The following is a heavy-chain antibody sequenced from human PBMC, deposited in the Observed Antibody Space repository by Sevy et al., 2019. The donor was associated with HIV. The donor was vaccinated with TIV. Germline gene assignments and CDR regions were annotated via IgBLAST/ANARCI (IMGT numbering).Heavy chain of an antibody. Sequence: ASLKVSCKASGYTFTGYYMHWVRQAPGQGLEWMGWINPNSGGTNYAQKFQGRVTMTRDTSISTAYMELSRLRSDDTAVYYCARAPHHCSSTSCPFDYWGQGTLVTVSS. D-gene: IGHD2-2*01. CDR3: ARAPHHCSSTSCPFDY. CDR1: GYTFTGYY. J-gene: IGHJ4*02. V-gene: IGHV1-2*02. CDR2: INPNSGGT.